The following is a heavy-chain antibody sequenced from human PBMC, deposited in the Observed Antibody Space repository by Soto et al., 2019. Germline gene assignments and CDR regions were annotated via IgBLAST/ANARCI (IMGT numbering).Heavy chain of an antibody. CDR3: ARASPSSLDPILTGYLDY. J-gene: IGHJ4*02. CDR2: IYHSGST. CDR1: SGSISSSNW. V-gene: IGHV4-4*02. Sequence: QVQLQESGPGLVKPSGTLSLTCAVSSGSISSSNWWSWVRQPPGKGLEWIGEIYHSGSTNYNPSLKSRVTISVDKSKNQFSLKLSSVTAADTAVYYCARASPSSLDPILTGYLDYWGQGTLVTVSS. D-gene: IGHD3-9*01.